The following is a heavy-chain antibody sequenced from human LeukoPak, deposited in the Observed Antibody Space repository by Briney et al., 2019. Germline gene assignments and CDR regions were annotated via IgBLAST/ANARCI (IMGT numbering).Heavy chain of an antibody. CDR2: ICNSGGPT. V-gene: IGHV3-23*01. J-gene: IGHJ4*02. CDR1: AFTFSSYG. CDR3: AKSGPNYFHY. Sequence: GGSLRLSCVPSAFTFSSYGMSWVRQAPGKGLEWVSTICNSGGPTYYADSVKGRFTISRDNSKNTLYLQMNSLRAEDTAVYYCAKSGPNYFHYWGQGTLVTVSS.